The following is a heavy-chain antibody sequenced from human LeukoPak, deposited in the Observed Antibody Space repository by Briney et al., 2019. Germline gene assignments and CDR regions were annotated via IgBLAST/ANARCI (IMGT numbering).Heavy chain of an antibody. CDR2: IYPGDSDT. J-gene: IGHJ5*02. Sequence: GESLKISCKGSGYSFTNYWIGWVRQMPGKGLEWMGMIYPGDSDTRYSPSFQGQVTISADKSISTAYLQWSSLEASDTAMYFCARHVSSYFEPRYNWFDPWGQGTLVTVSS. V-gene: IGHV5-51*01. D-gene: IGHD3-9*01. CDR3: ARHVSSYFEPRYNWFDP. CDR1: GYSFTNYW.